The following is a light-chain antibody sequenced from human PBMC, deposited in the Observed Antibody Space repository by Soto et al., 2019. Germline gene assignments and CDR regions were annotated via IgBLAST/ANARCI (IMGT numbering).Light chain of an antibody. CDR3: QSYDGTLSARYV. CDR1: SSNIRAGYD. CDR2: GNI. J-gene: IGLJ1*01. V-gene: IGLV1-40*01. Sequence: QSVLTQPPSVSGAPGQRVSISCTGSSSNIRAGYDVHWYQQRPGTAPKLLIFGNINRPSGVPDRFSGSKSGTSASLAITGLQAEDEGDYYCQSYDGTLSARYVFGTGTKVTVL.